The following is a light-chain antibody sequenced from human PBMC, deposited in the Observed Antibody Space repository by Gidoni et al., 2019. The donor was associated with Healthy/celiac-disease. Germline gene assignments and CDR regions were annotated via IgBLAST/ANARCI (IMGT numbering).Light chain of an antibody. Sequence: IQMTHSPSSLPASVGDRVTITCRASQSISSYLNWYQQKPGKAPKLLIYAASSLQSGVPSRFSGSGSGTDFTLTISSLQPEDFATYYCQQSYSTPRTFGQGTKLEIK. CDR2: AAS. CDR1: QSISSY. V-gene: IGKV1-39*01. CDR3: QQSYSTPRT. J-gene: IGKJ2*01.